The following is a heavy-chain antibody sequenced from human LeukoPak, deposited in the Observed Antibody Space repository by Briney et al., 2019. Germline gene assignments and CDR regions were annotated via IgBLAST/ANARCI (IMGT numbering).Heavy chain of an antibody. V-gene: IGHV3-23*01. Sequence: AGSLRLSCAASGFTFSGYAMSWVRQAPGKGLEWVSAISGSGDGTYYADSVKGRFTISRDNSKNTLFLQMNSLRAEDTAVYYCAKAGVLTLVRGVIVDYWGQGTLVTVSS. J-gene: IGHJ4*02. CDR2: ISGSGDGT. CDR1: GFTFSGYA. CDR3: AKAGVLTLVRGVIVDY. D-gene: IGHD3-10*01.